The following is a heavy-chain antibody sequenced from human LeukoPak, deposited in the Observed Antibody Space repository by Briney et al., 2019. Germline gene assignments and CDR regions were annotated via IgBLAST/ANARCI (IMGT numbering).Heavy chain of an antibody. CDR1: GFIVSSNY. Sequence: GGSLRLSCAASGFIVSSNYMNWVRQPPGKGLEWVSIIYSGGTTYYAVSVKGRFTISRDDSKNTLFLQMNNLRAEDTAVYYCARGGEDSQLWFEPKQYYFDYWGQGTLVTVSS. J-gene: IGHJ4*02. CDR3: ARGGEDSQLWFEPKQYYFDY. D-gene: IGHD5-18*01. V-gene: IGHV3-53*01. CDR2: IYSGGTT.